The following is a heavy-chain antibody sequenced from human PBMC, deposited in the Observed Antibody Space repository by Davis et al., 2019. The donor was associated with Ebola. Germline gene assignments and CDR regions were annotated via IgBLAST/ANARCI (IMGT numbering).Heavy chain of an antibody. CDR3: ARVWNDYGSGSYYDY. Sequence: SETLSLTCAVSGGSISSGGYSWSWIRQPPGKGLEWIGYTYHSGSTYYNPSLKSRVTITVDRSKNQFSLKLSSVTTADTAVYYCARVWNDYGSGSYYDYWVQGILVTVSS. D-gene: IGHD3-10*01. CDR2: TYHSGST. V-gene: IGHV4-30-2*01. J-gene: IGHJ4*02. CDR1: GGSISSGGYS.